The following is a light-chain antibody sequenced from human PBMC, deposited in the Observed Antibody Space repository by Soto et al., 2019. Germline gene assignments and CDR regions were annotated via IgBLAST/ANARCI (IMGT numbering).Light chain of an antibody. V-gene: IGLV2-8*01. CDR1: SSDVGGYNY. Sequence: QPVLTQPPSASGSPGQSVIISCTGTSSDVGGYNYVSWYQQHPGKAPKLIIYEVTKRPSGVPYRFSGSKSGNTASLTVSGLQTEDEADYYCSSYGGFNNVLFGGGTQLTVL. J-gene: IGLJ2*01. CDR3: SSYGGFNNVL. CDR2: EVT.